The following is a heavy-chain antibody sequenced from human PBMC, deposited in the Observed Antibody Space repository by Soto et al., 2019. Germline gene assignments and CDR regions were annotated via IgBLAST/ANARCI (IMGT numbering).Heavy chain of an antibody. D-gene: IGHD6-13*01. CDR2: ISSSSSYT. J-gene: IGHJ4*02. CDR1: GFTFSDYY. V-gene: IGHV3-11*05. Sequence: QVQLVESGGGLVKPGGSLRLSCAASGFTFSDYYMSWIRQAPGKGLEWVSYISSSSSYTNYADSVKGRFTISRDNAKNSLYLQMNSQRAEDTAVYYCARVEPGIAAAGTSDYWGQGTLVTVSS. CDR3: ARVEPGIAAAGTSDY.